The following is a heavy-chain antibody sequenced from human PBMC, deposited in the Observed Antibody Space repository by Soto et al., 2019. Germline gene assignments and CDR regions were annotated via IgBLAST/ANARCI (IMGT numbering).Heavy chain of an antibody. D-gene: IGHD2-2*01. CDR2: ISGSGGST. CDR3: AKVVVVPAATYYCDY. CDR1: GFMFSSYA. V-gene: IGHV3-23*01. Sequence: GGSLRLSCAASGFMFSSYAMSWVRQAPGKGLEWVSGISGSGGSTDYADSVRGRFTISRDNSRNTLYLQMNSLRAEDTAIYYCAKVVVVPAATYYCDYWGQGTLVTVSS. J-gene: IGHJ4*02.